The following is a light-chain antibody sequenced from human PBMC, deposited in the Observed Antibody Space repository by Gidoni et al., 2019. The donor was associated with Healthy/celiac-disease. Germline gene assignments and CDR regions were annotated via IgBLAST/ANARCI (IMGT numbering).Light chain of an antibody. Sequence: DIQMTQSPPTRSASVGDRVTITSRASQSISSWLAWYKQKPGKASKLLIYKASSLESGVPSRFSGSGSGTEFTLTISSLQADDFGTYYCQQYNSYSSSFGQGTKLEIK. CDR2: KAS. CDR1: QSISSW. CDR3: QQYNSYSSS. J-gene: IGKJ2*04. V-gene: IGKV1-5*03.